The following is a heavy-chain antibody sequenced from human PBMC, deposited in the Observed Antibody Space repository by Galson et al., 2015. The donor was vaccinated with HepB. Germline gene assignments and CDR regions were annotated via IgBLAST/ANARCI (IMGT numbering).Heavy chain of an antibody. CDR2: INPNSGGT. D-gene: IGHD2-2*01. CDR3: ASGYCSSSTCSYHYYYMDV. Sequence: SVKVSCKASGYTFTDYYMHWVRQAPGQGLEWIGWINPNSGGTNSAQKFQGRVTMTRDTSISTAYMELSGLRSDDTAVYYCASGYCSSSTCSYHYYYMDVWGKGTTVTVSS. CDR1: GYTFTDYY. J-gene: IGHJ6*03. V-gene: IGHV1-2*02.